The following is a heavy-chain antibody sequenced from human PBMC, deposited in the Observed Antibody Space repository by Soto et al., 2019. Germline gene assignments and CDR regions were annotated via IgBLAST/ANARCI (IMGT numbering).Heavy chain of an antibody. V-gene: IGHV3-23*01. CDR3: AKVEPRIAVAGYYFDY. D-gene: IGHD6-19*01. CDR2: ISGSGGST. CDR1: GFTFSSYA. J-gene: IGHJ4*02. Sequence: QPGGSLRLSCAASGFTFSSYAMSWVRQAPGKGLEWVSAISGSGGSTYYADSVKGRFTISRDNSKNTLYLQMNSLRAEDTAVYYCAKVEPRIAVAGYYFDYWGQGTLVTVSS.